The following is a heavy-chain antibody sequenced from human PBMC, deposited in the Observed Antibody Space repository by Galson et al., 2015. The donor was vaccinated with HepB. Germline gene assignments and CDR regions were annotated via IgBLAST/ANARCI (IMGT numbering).Heavy chain of an antibody. Sequence: SLRLSCAASGFTFSSYSMNWVRQAPGEGLEWVSSISSSSSYIYYADSVKGRFTISRDNAKNSLYLQMNSLRAEDTAVYYCARGSYGISDYWGQGTLVTVSS. CDR2: ISSSSSYI. J-gene: IGHJ4*02. D-gene: IGHD5-18*01. CDR3: ARGSYGISDY. V-gene: IGHV3-21*01. CDR1: GFTFSSYS.